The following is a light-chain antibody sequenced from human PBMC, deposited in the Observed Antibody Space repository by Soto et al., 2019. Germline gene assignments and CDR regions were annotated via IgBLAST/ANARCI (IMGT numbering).Light chain of an antibody. CDR2: GAS. V-gene: IGKV3-20*01. CDR1: QTVTSMY. Sequence: EIVLTQSPGTLSLSPGERVTLSCRASQTVTSMYLAWYQQKPRQAPRLLLYGASRRATGIKDRFSGSGSGTDFTLTISRLEPDDFAVYYCQQYFKSPWTFGQGTKVDIK. CDR3: QQYFKSPWT. J-gene: IGKJ1*01.